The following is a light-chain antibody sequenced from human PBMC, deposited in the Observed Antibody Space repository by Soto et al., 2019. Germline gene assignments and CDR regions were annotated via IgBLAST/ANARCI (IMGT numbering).Light chain of an antibody. CDR1: QDIKNY. V-gene: IGKV1-33*01. CDR2: DAS. Sequence: DIQMTQSPSSLAASVGHRVTITCQASQDIKNYLSWYQQKSGKAPKLLIYDASDLATGVPSRFSGSGSGTDFTFTINSLQPEDIATYYCQQYDNLPLTFGGGTKVEIK. CDR3: QQYDNLPLT. J-gene: IGKJ4*01.